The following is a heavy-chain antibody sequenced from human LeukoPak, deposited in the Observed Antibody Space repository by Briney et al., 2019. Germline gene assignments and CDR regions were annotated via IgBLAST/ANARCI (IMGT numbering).Heavy chain of an antibody. CDR3: ARRQLPRDYYGMDV. CDR2: ISSSSSYI. Sequence: KAGGSLRLSCAASGFTFSSYAMSWVRQAPGKGLEWVSSISSSSSYIYYADSVKGRFTISRDNAKNSLYLQMNSLRAEDTAVYYCARRQLPRDYYGMDVWGQGTTVTVSS. V-gene: IGHV3-21*01. J-gene: IGHJ6*02. D-gene: IGHD2-2*01. CDR1: GFTFSSYA.